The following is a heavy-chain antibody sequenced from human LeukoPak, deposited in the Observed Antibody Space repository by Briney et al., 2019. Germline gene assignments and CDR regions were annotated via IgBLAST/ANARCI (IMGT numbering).Heavy chain of an antibody. D-gene: IGHD3-3*01. V-gene: IGHV3-30*02. Sequence: GGSLRLSCAASGFTFSSYWMSWVRQAPGKGLEWVAFIRYDGSNKYYADSVKGRFTISRDNSKNTLYLQMNSLRTEDTAVYYCAKDQSDYDFWSGYSDLWGQGTLVTVSS. J-gene: IGHJ5*02. CDR2: IRYDGSNK. CDR1: GFTFSSYW. CDR3: AKDQSDYDFWSGYSDL.